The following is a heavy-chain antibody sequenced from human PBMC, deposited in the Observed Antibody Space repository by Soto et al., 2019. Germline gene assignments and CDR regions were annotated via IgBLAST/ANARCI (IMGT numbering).Heavy chain of an antibody. Sequence: SVKVSCKASGGTFSSYAISWVRQAPGQGLEWMGGIIPIFGTANYAQKFQGRVTITADESTSTAYMELSSLRSDDTAVYYCARERYSVFDIWGQGTMVTVSS. CDR3: ARERYSVFDI. CDR1: GGTFSSYA. CDR2: IIPIFGTA. D-gene: IGHD2-15*01. J-gene: IGHJ3*02. V-gene: IGHV1-69*13.